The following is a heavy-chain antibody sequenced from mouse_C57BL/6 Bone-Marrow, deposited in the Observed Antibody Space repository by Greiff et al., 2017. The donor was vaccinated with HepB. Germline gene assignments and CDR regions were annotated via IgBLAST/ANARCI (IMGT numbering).Heavy chain of an antibody. CDR2: IDPSDSYT. V-gene: IGHV1-69*01. Sequence: QVQLQQPGAELVMPGASVKLSCKASGYTFTSYWMHWVKQRPGQGLEWIGEIDPSDSYTNYNQKFKGKSTLTVDKSSSTAYMQLSSRTSEDSAVYYWARPHYGSSFWFAYWGQGTLVTVSA. J-gene: IGHJ3*01. CDR1: GYTFTSYW. D-gene: IGHD1-1*01. CDR3: ARPHYGSSFWFAY.